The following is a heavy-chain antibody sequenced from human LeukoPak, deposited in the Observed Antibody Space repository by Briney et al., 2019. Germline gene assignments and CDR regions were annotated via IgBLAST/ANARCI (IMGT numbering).Heavy chain of an antibody. V-gene: IGHV3-30*14. CDR3: ARAYDSSGYYY. CDR2: ISYDGSNK. Sequence: GGSLRLSCAASGFTFSSYAMHWVRQAPGKGLEWVAVISYDGSNKYYADSVKGRFTISRDNSKNTLYLQMNSLRAEDTAVYYCARAYDSSGYYYWGQGTLVTVSS. CDR1: GFTFSSYA. D-gene: IGHD3-22*01. J-gene: IGHJ4*02.